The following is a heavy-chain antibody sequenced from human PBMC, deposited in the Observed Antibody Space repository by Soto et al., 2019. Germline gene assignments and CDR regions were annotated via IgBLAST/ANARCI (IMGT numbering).Heavy chain of an antibody. J-gene: IGHJ4*02. Sequence: QVQLVESGGGLVKPGGSLRLSCATSGFTFSDYYMSWVRQAPGKGLEWVSYISSSSTYTNYADSVKGRFTISRDNAKNSLYLQMNSLRAEDTAVYYCAGKQWEPSGNYYFDYWGLGTLVTVSS. CDR2: ISSSSTYT. V-gene: IGHV3-11*06. CDR1: GFTFSDYY. D-gene: IGHD1-26*01. CDR3: AGKQWEPSGNYYFDY.